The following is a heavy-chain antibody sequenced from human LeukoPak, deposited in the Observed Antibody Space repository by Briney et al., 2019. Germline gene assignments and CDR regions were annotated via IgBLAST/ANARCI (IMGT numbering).Heavy chain of an antibody. CDR1: GGSFSGYY. Sequence: PSETLSLTCAVYGGSFSGYYWSWIRQPPGKGLEWLGEINHSGSTNYNPSLKSRVTISVDTSKNQFSLKLSSVTAAGTAVYYCARGKYYYGSGRRGWFDPWGQGTLVTVSS. CDR3: ARGKYYYGSGRRGWFDP. J-gene: IGHJ5*02. CDR2: INHSGST. V-gene: IGHV4-34*01. D-gene: IGHD3-10*01.